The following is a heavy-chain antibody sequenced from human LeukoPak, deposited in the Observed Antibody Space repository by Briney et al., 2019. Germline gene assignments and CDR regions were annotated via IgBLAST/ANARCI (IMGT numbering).Heavy chain of an antibody. D-gene: IGHD5-18*01. CDR3: ARDGGYSYGYAY. Sequence: SVKVSCKASGGTFSSYAISWVRQAPGQGLEWMGRIIPIFGTANYAQKFQGRVTITTDESTSTAYMELSCLRSEDTAVYYCARDGGYSYGYAYWGQGTLVTVSS. CDR2: IIPIFGTA. CDR1: GGTFSSYA. V-gene: IGHV1-69*05. J-gene: IGHJ4*02.